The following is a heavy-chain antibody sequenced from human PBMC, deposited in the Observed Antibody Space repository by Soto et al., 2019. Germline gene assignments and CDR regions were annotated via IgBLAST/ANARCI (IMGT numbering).Heavy chain of an antibody. D-gene: IGHD2-2*01. V-gene: IGHV1-69*04. J-gene: IGHJ3*02. CDR2: IIPILGIA. Sequence: GASVKVSCKASGGTFSSYTISWVRQAPGQGLEWMGRIIPILGIANYAQKFQGRVTITADKSTSTAYMELSSLRSEDTAVYYCARDIGPAAMPQNAFDIWGQGTMVT. CDR3: ARDIGPAAMPQNAFDI. CDR1: GGTFSSYT.